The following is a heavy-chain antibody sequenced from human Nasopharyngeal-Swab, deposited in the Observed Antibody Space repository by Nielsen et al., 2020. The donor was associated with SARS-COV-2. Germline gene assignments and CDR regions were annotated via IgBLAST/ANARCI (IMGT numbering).Heavy chain of an antibody. CDR3: ARGPGTGGYGAKSPRYQNSYYMDV. Sequence: ASVKVSCKASGYTFSGYYIHWVRQAPGQGLEWMGCINPNTGGTNYVQKFRGWVTMTRDTSISTAYMELSRLTSDDTAVYYCARGPGTGGYGAKSPRYQNSYYMDVWGKGTTVTVS. V-gene: IGHV1-2*04. J-gene: IGHJ6*03. D-gene: IGHD5-12*01. CDR1: GYTFSGYY. CDR2: INPNTGGT.